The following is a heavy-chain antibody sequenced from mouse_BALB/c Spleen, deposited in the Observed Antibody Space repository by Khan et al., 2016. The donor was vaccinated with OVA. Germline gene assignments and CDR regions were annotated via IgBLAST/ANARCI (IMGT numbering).Heavy chain of an antibody. CDR3: ARQPYYHYNIMDY. CDR1: GFSLTNYG. V-gene: IGHV2-6-1*01. CDR2: MWNDGST. J-gene: IGHJ4*01. D-gene: IGHD2-4*01. Sequence: QVQLKESGPGLVAPSQSLSLTYTISGFSLTNYGVHWVRQPPGQGLEWLVLMWNDGSTTYNSALKSRLTISKDNSKSQVFLKMNSLQTDDTAMYFCARQPYYHYNIMDYWGQGTSVTVSS.